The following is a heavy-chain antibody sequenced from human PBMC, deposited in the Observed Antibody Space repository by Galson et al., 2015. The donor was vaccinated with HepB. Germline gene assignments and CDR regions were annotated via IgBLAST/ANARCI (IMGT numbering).Heavy chain of an antibody. J-gene: IGHJ4*02. CDR3: AHRTSVFGILTFFAY. V-gene: IGHV2-5*02. Sequence: PALVKPTQTLTLTCTFSGFSLNTSGLGVGWVRQPPGKALEWLALIYWDDGRHYSPSLKSRLTIAKDASTNQVVLTMTDMGPEDSATYYCAHRTSVFGILTFFAYWGQGTVVTVSS. CDR2: IYWDDGR. CDR1: GFSLNTSGLG. D-gene: IGHD3-3*01.